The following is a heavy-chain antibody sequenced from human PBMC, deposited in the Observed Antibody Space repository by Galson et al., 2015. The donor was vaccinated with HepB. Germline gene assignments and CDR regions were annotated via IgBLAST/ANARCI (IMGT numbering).Heavy chain of an antibody. CDR3: ARVLAAAGTGGAFDI. D-gene: IGHD6-13*01. CDR2: INPSGGST. J-gene: IGHJ3*02. V-gene: IGHV1-46*04. CDR1: GYTFTSYH. Sequence: SVKVSCKASGYTFTSYHMHWVRQAPGQGLEWMGIINPSGGSTSYAQKLQGRVTMTRDTSTSTVYMELSSLRSEDTAVYYCARVLAAAGTGGAFDIWGQGTMVTVSS.